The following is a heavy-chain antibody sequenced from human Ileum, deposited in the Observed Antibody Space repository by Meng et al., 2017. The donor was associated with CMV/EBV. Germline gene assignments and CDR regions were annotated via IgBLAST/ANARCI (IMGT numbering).Heavy chain of an antibody. J-gene: IGHJ4*02. CDR3: VRQVVAASFDY. V-gene: IGHV4-30-4*08. CDR2: IYYSGSP. Sequence: VRLQESGPGLVKPSQTLSLTCTVSGGSITSGNYYWSWIRQPPGRGLEWIGYIYYSGSPYYKPSLKSRVTISLDTSKNQFSLNLRSVTATDSAVYYCVRQVVAASFDYWGQGALVTVSS. CDR1: GGSITSGNYY. D-gene: IGHD2-15*01.